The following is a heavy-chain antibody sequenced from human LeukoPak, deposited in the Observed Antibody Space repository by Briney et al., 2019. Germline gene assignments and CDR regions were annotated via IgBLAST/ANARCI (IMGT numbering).Heavy chain of an antibody. CDR1: GFTFDDYG. D-gene: IGHD3-16*01. CDR3: ARRSAGGGGNFDY. V-gene: IGHV3-20*01. Sequence: PGGTLRLSCAASGFTFDDYGMSWVRQAPGKGLEWVSGINWNGGSTGYADSVKGRFTISRDNAKSSLYLQMNSLRAEDTALYHCARRSAGGGGNFDYWGQGTLVTVSS. CDR2: INWNGGST. J-gene: IGHJ4*02.